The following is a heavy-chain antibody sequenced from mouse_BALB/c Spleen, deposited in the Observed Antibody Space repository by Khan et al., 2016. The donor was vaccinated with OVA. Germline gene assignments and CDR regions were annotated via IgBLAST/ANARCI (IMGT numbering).Heavy chain of an antibody. Sequence: EVQLVESGPSLVKPSQTLSLTCSVTGDSITSGYWNWIRKFPGNKLEYMGYIIYTGYTYYNPSLKSRISITRHTSKNQDYLQLNSVTDEDTATYYCARSTYRYAFVYWGQGTLVTVSA. D-gene: IGHD2-12*01. CDR1: GDSITSGY. J-gene: IGHJ3*01. CDR3: ARSTYRYAFVY. CDR2: IIYTGYT. V-gene: IGHV3-8*02.